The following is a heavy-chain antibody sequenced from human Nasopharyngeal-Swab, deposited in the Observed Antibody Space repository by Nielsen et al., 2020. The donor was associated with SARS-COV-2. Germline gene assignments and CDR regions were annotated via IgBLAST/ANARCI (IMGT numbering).Heavy chain of an antibody. J-gene: IGHJ6*02. CDR3: ARDLTDYDFWSGYPIYYYGMDV. CDR2: IKQDGSEK. V-gene: IGHV3-7*03. Sequence: GESLKISCAASGFTFSSYWMSWVRQAPGKGLEWVANIKQDGSEKYYVDSVKGRFTISRDNAKNSLYLQMNSLRAEDTAVYYCARDLTDYDFWSGYPIYYYGMDVWGQGTTVTVSS. CDR1: GFTFSSYW. D-gene: IGHD3-3*01.